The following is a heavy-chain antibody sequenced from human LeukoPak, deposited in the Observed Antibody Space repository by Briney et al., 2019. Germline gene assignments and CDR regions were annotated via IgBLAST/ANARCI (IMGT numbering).Heavy chain of an antibody. CDR3: GRDRVWTVLY. Sequence: GGSLRLSCAASGFTFNNYWMNWVRQAPGKGLEWVANIKQDGSEKYYVDSAKGRFTISRDNAKNSLYLEMNSLRAEDTAVYFCGRDRVWTVLYWGLGTPVTVSS. CDR2: IKQDGSEK. CDR1: GFTFNNYW. D-gene: IGHD6-13*01. J-gene: IGHJ4*02. V-gene: IGHV3-7*01.